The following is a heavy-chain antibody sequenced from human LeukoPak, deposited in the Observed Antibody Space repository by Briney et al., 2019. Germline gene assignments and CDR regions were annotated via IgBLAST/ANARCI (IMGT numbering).Heavy chain of an antibody. J-gene: IGHJ6*04. CDR2: ISYDGSNK. CDR3: ARDLATLGMDV. Sequence: GGSLRLSCAASGFTFSSYGLHWVRQAPGKGLEWVAGISYDGSNKYYGDSVKGRFTISRDNSKNTVYLQMNSLRPEDTAVCYCARDLATLGMDVWGKGTTVTVSS. D-gene: IGHD5-12*01. CDR1: GFTFSSYG. V-gene: IGHV3-30*01.